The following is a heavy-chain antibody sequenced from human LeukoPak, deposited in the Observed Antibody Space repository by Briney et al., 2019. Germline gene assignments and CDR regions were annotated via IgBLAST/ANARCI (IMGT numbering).Heavy chain of an antibody. Sequence: SVKVSCKASGGTFSSYTISWVRQAPGQGLEWMGRIIPILGIANYAQKFQGRVMITADKSTSTAYMELSSLRSEDTAVYYCARDLERTSFPFDPWGQGTLVTVSS. CDR3: ARDLERTSFPFDP. CDR1: GGTFSSYT. V-gene: IGHV1-69*04. D-gene: IGHD1-1*01. CDR2: IIPILGIA. J-gene: IGHJ5*02.